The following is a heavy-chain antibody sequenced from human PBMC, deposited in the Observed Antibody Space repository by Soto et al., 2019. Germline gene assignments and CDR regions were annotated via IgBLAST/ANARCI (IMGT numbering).Heavy chain of an antibody. J-gene: IGHJ2*01. CDR3: VSFFYQEKDDIRDARSVSAFLRNRSSDL. Sequence: DKGLEWVEVIWYDGSNKYYADSVKGRFTISRQNSKNTLYLQMNSLRAEDTVVYYCVSFFYQEKDDIRDARSVSAFLRNRSSDL. V-gene: IGHV3-33*01. CDR2: IWYDGSNK. D-gene: IGHD1-1*01.